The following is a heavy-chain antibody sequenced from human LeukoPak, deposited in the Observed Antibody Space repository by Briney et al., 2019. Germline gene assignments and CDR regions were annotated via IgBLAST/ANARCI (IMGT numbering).Heavy chain of an antibody. CDR2: INAGNGNT. J-gene: IGHJ4*02. V-gene: IGHV1-3*01. Sequence: ASVKVSCKASGYTFTNYALQWVRQAPGQRLEWMGWINAGNGNTKYSQKFQGRVTITRDTSATTAYMELIGLTSEDTAVYYCARGWLAETTVVTPYSYWGQGTLVTVSS. CDR3: ARGWLAETTVVTPYSY. CDR1: GYTFTNYA. D-gene: IGHD4-23*01.